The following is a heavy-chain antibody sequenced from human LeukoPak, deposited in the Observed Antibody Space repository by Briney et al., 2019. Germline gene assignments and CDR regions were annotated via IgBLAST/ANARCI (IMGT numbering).Heavy chain of an antibody. Sequence: GGSLRLSCAASGFTFDDYAMHWVRQAPGKGLEWVSGISWNSGSIGYADSVKGRFTISRDNAKNSLYLQMNSLRAEDTALYYCAKDMAGILTGFNWFDPWGQGTLVTVSS. CDR2: ISWNSGSI. CDR3: AKDMAGILTGFNWFDP. V-gene: IGHV3-9*01. D-gene: IGHD3-9*01. J-gene: IGHJ5*02. CDR1: GFTFDDYA.